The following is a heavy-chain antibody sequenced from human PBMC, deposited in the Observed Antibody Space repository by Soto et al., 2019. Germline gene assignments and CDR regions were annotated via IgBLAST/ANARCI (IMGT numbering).Heavy chain of an antibody. J-gene: IGHJ4*02. CDR2: ISGTSSTI. CDR1: GFTFSSFV. Sequence: GGSLRLSCAASGFTFSSFVMNWVRQAPGKGLEWVSQISGTSSTIHYADSVKGRFTISRDNAKNSLFLQMSSLRDEDTAVYYCANRLDNSGWYSRFAYWGRGTLVTVSS. D-gene: IGHD6-13*01. V-gene: IGHV3-48*02. CDR3: ANRLDNSGWYSRFAY.